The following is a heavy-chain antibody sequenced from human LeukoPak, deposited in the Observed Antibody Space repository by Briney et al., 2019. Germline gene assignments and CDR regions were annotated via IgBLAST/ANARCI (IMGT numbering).Heavy chain of an antibody. J-gene: IGHJ4*02. CDR3: ARDWVVGVVVVAAGY. CDR1: GYPFTSYG. V-gene: IGHV1-18*01. CDR2: ICTYNGNT. D-gene: IGHD2-15*01. Sequence: ASVKVSCKASGYPFTSYGISWVRQAPGQGLEWMGWICTYNGNTNYAQKFQDIVTMTTDTSTSTAYMELKSLRSDDTAVYYCARDWVVGVVVVAAGYWGQGTLVTVSS.